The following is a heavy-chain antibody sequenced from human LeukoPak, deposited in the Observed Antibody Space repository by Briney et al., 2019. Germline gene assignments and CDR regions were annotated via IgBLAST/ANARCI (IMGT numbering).Heavy chain of an antibody. V-gene: IGHV3-33*01. D-gene: IGHD6-19*01. J-gene: IGHJ4*02. CDR1: GFTFSSYA. CDR2: IWHDGSNQ. Sequence: GGSLRLSCAASGFTFSSYAMHWVRQTPGKGLEWVAVIWHDGSNQTYTASVKGRFTISRDNSKNTLDLHMNSLRAEDTAVYYCARDRGPGGLAGTYYWGQGTLVTVSS. CDR3: ARDRGPGGLAGTYY.